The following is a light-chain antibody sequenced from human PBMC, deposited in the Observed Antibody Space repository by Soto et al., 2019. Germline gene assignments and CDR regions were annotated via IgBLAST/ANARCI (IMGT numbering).Light chain of an antibody. CDR2: KAS. V-gene: IGKV1-5*03. Sequence: IQLTQSPSSLSASVGDRVTLTCRASQTISSWLAWYQQKPGKAPKLLIYKASTLKSGVPSRFSGSGSGTESTLTISSLQPDDFATYYCQHYNSYSEAFGQGTKV. CDR1: QTISSW. J-gene: IGKJ1*01. CDR3: QHYNSYSEA.